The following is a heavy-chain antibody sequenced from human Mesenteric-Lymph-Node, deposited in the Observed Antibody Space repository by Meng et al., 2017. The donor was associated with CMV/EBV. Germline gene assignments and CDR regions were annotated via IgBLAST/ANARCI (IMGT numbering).Heavy chain of an antibody. CDR3: HCRSKQFDY. D-gene: IGHD2-15*01. Sequence: SETLSLTCTVSGGSISSSNSYWGWIRQPPGKGLEWIASMYYSGITYSNPSLQNRVTISVDTSKNQFSLKLSSVTAADTAVYYCHCRSKQFDYWGQGTLVTVSS. V-gene: IGHV4-39*07. J-gene: IGHJ4*02. CDR1: GGSISSSNSY. CDR2: MYYSGIT.